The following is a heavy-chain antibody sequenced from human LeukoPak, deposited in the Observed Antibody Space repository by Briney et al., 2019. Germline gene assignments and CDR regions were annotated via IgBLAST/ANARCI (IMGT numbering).Heavy chain of an antibody. CDR1: GCSFGFNFCDYV. CDR2: VSGSGATT. CDR3: AKAPATGEGYYFYYMDV. D-gene: IGHD7-27*01. J-gene: IGHJ6*03. V-gene: IGHV3-23*01. Sequence: AGTLTLSCTASGCSFGFNFCDYVVQWVGQAPEKGPEIVDSVSGSGATTYYADSVRGRFTISRDNSKNTVYLQMISLGADDTAVYICAKAPATGEGYYFYYMDVWGKGTTVTVSS.